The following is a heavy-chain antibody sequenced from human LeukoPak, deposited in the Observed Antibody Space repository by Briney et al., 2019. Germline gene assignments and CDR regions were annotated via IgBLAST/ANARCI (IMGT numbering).Heavy chain of an antibody. CDR3: ASREAPAGNWFDP. CDR1: GGSISSSSYY. CDR2: IYYSGST. Sequence: SETLSLTCTVSGGSISSSSYYWGWIRQPPGKGLEWIGSIYYSGSTYYNPSLKSRVTISVDTSKNQFSLKLSSVTAADTAVYYCASREAPAGNWFDPWGQGTLVTVSS. J-gene: IGHJ5*02. D-gene: IGHD6-13*01. V-gene: IGHV4-39*07.